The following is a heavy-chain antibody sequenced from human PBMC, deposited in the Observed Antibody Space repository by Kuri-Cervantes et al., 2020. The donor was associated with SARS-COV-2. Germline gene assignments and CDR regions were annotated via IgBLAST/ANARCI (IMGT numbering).Heavy chain of an antibody. CDR3: ASLLLWQQFAH. D-gene: IGHD5-24*01. Sequence: GSLRLSCDASGDSMNNGNWWTWVRQTPGKGLEWIGEIYHNGNTNYNPSLKSRVTISVDESKNQFSLKLNSVTAADTAVYYCASLLLWQQFAHWGQGILVTVSS. CDR1: GDSMNNGNW. CDR2: IYHNGNT. J-gene: IGHJ4*02. V-gene: IGHV4-4*02.